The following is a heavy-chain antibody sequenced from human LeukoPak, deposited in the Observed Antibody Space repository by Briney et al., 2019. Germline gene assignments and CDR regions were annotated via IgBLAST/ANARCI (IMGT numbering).Heavy chain of an antibody. CDR2: IIPTFGTT. J-gene: IGHJ6*03. CDR3: ARHLGGYYYYYMDV. CDR1: GGTFSSYA. Sequence: SVKVSCKASGGTFSSYAISWVRQAPGQGLEWMGGIIPTFGTTNYAQKFQGRVTITADESTGTVYMDLSSLRSEDTAVYYCARHLGGYYYYYMDVWGKGTTVTVSS. D-gene: IGHD3-16*01. V-gene: IGHV1-69*13.